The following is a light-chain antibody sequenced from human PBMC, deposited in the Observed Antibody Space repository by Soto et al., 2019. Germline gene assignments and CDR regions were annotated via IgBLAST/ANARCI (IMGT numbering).Light chain of an antibody. Sequence: DIELTQSPGTLSLSPGERATLSCRASQSVSSSYLAWYQQKPGQAPRLLIYGASSRTTGIPDRFSGGGSGTDFTLTISRLEPEDFVVYYCQHYGTSPEWTFGQGTKVEIK. J-gene: IGKJ1*01. CDR2: GAS. CDR1: QSVSSSY. CDR3: QHYGTSPEWT. V-gene: IGKV3-20*01.